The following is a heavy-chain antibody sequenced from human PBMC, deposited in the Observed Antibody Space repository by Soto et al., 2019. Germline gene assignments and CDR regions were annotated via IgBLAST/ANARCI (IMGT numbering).Heavy chain of an antibody. CDR2: IYYSGST. CDR3: ARWGYYDSSGYYVFEY. CDR1: GGSIRSYY. D-gene: IGHD3-22*01. V-gene: IGHV4-59*01. Sequence: PSETLSLTCTVSGGSIRSYYWSWIRQPPGKGLEWIGYIYYSGSTNYNPSLKSRVTISVDTSKNQFSLKLSSVTAADTAVYYCARWGYYDSSGYYVFEYWGQGTLVTVSS. J-gene: IGHJ4*02.